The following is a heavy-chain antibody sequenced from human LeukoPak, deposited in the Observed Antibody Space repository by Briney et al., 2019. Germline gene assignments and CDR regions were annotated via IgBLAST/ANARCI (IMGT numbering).Heavy chain of an antibody. CDR2: INQDGSEK. V-gene: IGHV3-7*01. D-gene: IGHD1-7*01. Sequence: GSLRLSCAASGFTFSSYWMSWVRQAPGKGLEWVANINQDGSEKYYVDSVKGRFTVSRDNAKNSLDLQMNTLRAEDTAVYYCARRKLTYYYGMDVWGQGTTVTVSS. CDR1: GFTFSSYW. J-gene: IGHJ6*02. CDR3: ARRKLTYYYGMDV.